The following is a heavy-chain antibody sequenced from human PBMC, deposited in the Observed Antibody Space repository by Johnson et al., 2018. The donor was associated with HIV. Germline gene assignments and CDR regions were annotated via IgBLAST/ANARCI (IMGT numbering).Heavy chain of an antibody. D-gene: IGHD1-26*01. CDR2: ISGSGGST. CDR1: GFTVSSYY. J-gene: IGHJ3*02. Sequence: VQLVESGGGVVQPGRSLRLSCAASGFTVSSYYMTWVRQAPGKGLEWVSAISGSGGSTYYADSVKGRFTISRDNSKNTLYLQMNSLRAEDTAVYYCANDRLVGATGDAFDIWGQGTMVTVSS. V-gene: IGHV3-23*04. CDR3: ANDRLVGATGDAFDI.